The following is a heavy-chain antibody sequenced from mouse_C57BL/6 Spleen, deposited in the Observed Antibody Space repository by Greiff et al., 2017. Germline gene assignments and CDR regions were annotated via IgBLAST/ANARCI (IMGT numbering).Heavy chain of an antibody. CDR3: ARHDYDAYWYFDV. D-gene: IGHD2-4*01. CDR2: IKPNNGGT. J-gene: IGHJ1*03. CDR1: GYTFTDYN. V-gene: IGHV1-18*01. Sequence: EVQLQQSGPELVKPGASVKIPCKVSGYTFTDYNMDWLKQSHGKSLEWIGDIKPNNGGTIYNQKFKGKATLTVDKSSSTAYMELRSLTSEDTAVYYCARHDYDAYWYFDVWGTGTTVTVSS.